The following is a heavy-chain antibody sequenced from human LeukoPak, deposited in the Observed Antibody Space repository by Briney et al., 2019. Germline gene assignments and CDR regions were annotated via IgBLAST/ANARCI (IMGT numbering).Heavy chain of an antibody. J-gene: IGHJ3*02. CDR2: IYYSGST. Sequence: PSETLSLTCTVSGGSISSGDYYWSWIRQPPGKGLEWIGYIYYSGSTYYNPSLKSRVTISVDTSKNQFSLKLSSVTAADTAVYYCARLIGCTSCYDDAFDIWGQGTMVTVSS. CDR1: GGSISSGDYY. D-gene: IGHD2-2*01. CDR3: ARLIGCTSCYDDAFDI. V-gene: IGHV4-30-4*08.